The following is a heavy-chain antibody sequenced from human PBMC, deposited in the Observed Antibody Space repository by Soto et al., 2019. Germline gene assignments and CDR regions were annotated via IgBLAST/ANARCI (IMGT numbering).Heavy chain of an antibody. CDR2: IYYSGST. J-gene: IGHJ5*02. V-gene: IGHV4-30-4*01. CDR1: GGSISSGDYY. Sequence: SETLSLTCTVSGGSISSGDYYWSWVRQPPWKGLEWIGYIYYSGSTYYNPSLKSRVTISVDTSKNQFSLKLSSVTAADTAVYYCASKRITMVRGVITNWFDPWGQGXLVTVSS. CDR3: ASKRITMVRGVITNWFDP. D-gene: IGHD3-10*01.